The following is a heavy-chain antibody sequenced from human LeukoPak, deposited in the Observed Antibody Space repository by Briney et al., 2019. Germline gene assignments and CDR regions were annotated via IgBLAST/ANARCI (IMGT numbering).Heavy chain of an antibody. CDR1: GGSIFSYY. V-gene: IGHV4-4*08. CDR2: IYSNGIT. CDR3: ARRAYYDTSGYYPASGYFDL. J-gene: IGHJ2*01. D-gene: IGHD3-22*01. Sequence: SETLSLTCTVSGGSIFSYYFNWIRQPPGRGLERIGYIYSNGITNYNPSLRSRGTISIATSKNQFSLRLRSVTAADTAIYYCARRAYYDTSGYYPASGYFDLWGRGTLVTVSS.